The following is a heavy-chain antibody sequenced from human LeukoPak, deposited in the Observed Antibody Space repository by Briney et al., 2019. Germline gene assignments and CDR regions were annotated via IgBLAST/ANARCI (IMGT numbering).Heavy chain of an antibody. D-gene: IGHD5-18*01. CDR2: IYHSGST. CDR3: ARDSAFVTAMVRGGAFDI. Sequence: SETLSLTCTVSGGSISSYYWSWIRQPPGKGLEWIGSIYHSGSTYYNPSLKSRVTISVDTSKNQFSLKLSSVTAADTAVYYCARDSAFVTAMVRGGAFDIWGQGTMVTVSS. CDR1: GGSISSYY. J-gene: IGHJ3*02. V-gene: IGHV4-59*01.